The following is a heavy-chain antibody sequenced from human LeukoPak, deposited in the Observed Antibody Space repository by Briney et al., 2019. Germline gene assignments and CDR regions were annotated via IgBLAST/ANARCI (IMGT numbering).Heavy chain of an antibody. D-gene: IGHD3-10*01. CDR2: ISGSGGST. CDR1: GFTFSSYA. Sequence: PGGSLRLSCAASGFTFSSYAMSWVRQAPGKGLEWVSAISGSGGSTYYADSVKGRFTISRDNSKHTLYLQMNSVRAEDTAVYYCAKSPTMVRGVINTKYIDYWGQGTLVTVSS. CDR3: AKSPTMVRGVINTKYIDY. V-gene: IGHV3-23*01. J-gene: IGHJ4*02.